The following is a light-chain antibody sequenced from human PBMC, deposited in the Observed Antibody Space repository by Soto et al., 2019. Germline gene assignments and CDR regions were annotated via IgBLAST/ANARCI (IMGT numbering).Light chain of an antibody. CDR2: KAI. Sequence: DIQMTQSPSTLSASVGDRVTITCRASQSISTWLAWYQQKPGKAPKLLIYKAINLQSGVPSRFSGSGSGTEFSLTISSLQPDDFATYFCLQYNTYPFTFGQGTRLEI. CDR1: QSISTW. CDR3: LQYNTYPFT. V-gene: IGKV1-5*03. J-gene: IGKJ5*01.